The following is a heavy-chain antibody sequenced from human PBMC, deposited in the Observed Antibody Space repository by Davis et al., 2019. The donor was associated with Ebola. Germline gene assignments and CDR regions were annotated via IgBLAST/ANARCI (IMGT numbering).Heavy chain of an antibody. D-gene: IGHD6-6*01. CDR1: GFTFSSYS. J-gene: IGHJ4*02. CDR2: ISSSSSTI. CDR3: VGDGSSTSSDY. V-gene: IGHV3-48*02. Sequence: GGSLRLSCAASGFTFSSYSMNWVRQAPGKGLEWVSYISSSSSTIYYADSVKGRFTISRDNAKNSLSLQMNSLRDEDTAVYYCVGDGSSTSSDYWGQGTLVTVSS.